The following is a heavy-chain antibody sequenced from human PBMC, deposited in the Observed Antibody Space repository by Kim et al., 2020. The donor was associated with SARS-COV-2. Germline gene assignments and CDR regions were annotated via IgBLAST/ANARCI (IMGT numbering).Heavy chain of an antibody. J-gene: IGHJ4*02. V-gene: IGHV4-59*13. CDR2: IYYSGST. Sequence: SETLSLTCTVSGGSISSYYWSWIRQPPGKGLEWIGYIYYSGSTNYNPSLKSRVTISVDTSKNQFSLKLSSVTAADTAVYYCARSLYWTTHWGQGTLVTVSS. D-gene: IGHD1-1*01. CDR1: GGSISSYY. CDR3: ARSLYWTTH.